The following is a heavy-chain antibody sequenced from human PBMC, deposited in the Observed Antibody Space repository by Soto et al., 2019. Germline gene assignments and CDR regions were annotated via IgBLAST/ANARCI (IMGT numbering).Heavy chain of an antibody. D-gene: IGHD2-15*01. CDR2: INSDGSST. Sequence: EVQLVESGGGLVQPGGSLRLSCVASGITFSSYWMHWVRQAQGKGLVWVSRINSDGSSTTYADSVKGRFTISRDNAKNTLYLQMNSLRAEDTAVYYCARAPIGPNDYWGQGTLVTVSS. CDR3: ARAPIGPNDY. CDR1: GITFSSYW. V-gene: IGHV3-74*01. J-gene: IGHJ4*02.